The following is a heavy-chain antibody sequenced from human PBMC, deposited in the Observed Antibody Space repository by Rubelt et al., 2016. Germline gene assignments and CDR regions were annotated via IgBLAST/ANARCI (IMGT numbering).Heavy chain of an antibody. Sequence: QVQLQQWGAGLLKPSETLSLTCVVYGGSFSGYYWTWIRLPPGKGLEWIGEIDHRGSTNYNPSLKSRVIMSVDTSRNQFSLKLRYVTAAETAGLYCARGSLYCTDGVCYSHFDYWGQGTLVTVSS. CDR1: GGSFSGYY. CDR2: IDHRGST. J-gene: IGHJ4*02. V-gene: IGHV4-34*01. D-gene: IGHD2-8*01. CDR3: ARGSLYCTDGVCYSHFDY.